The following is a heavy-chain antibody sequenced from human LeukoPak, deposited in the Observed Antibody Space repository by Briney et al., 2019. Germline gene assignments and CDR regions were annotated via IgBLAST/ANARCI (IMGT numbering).Heavy chain of an antibody. V-gene: IGHV3-74*01. D-gene: IGHD3-16*02. CDR1: GFTFSSYW. Sequence: GGSLRLSCAASGFTFSSYWMHWVRQAPGKGLVWVSRINSDGSSTSYADSVKGRFTISRDNAKNTLYLQMNSLRAEDTAVYYCARDNGVWGSYRYTIYFDYWGQGTLVTVSS. CDR3: ARDNGVWGSYRYTIYFDY. CDR2: INSDGSST. J-gene: IGHJ4*02.